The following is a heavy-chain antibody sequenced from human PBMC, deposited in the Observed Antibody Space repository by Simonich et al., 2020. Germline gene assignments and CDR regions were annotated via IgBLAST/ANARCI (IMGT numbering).Heavy chain of an antibody. CDR3: ARSHIAAAGTGYFQH. CDR2: NNPNSGGT. CDR1: GYTFTGYY. Sequence: QVQLVQSGAEVKKPGASVKVSCKASGYTFTGYYMHWVRQVPGQGLGWMGWNNPNSGGTNYAQKFQGRVTMTRDTSISTAYMELSRLRSDDTAVYYCARSHIAAAGTGYFQHWGQGTLVTVSS. V-gene: IGHV1-2*02. J-gene: IGHJ1*01. D-gene: IGHD6-13*01.